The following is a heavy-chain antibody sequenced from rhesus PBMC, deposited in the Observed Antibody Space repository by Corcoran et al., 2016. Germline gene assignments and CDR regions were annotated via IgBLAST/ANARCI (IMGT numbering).Heavy chain of an antibody. J-gene: IGHJ3*01. CDR1: GGSISSNNW. V-gene: IGHV4-57*02. CDR2: IPGSGGTT. D-gene: IGHD6S26*01. CDR3: AREGTGWSYAFDL. Sequence: QLQLQESGPGLVKPSETLSLTCAVSGGSISSNNWWSWNRQSPGKGLEWIGRIPGSGGTTNYNASLKSRVTGSTDTSKNQFSLNLNSVTAADTAVYFCAREGTGWSYAFDLWGQGLRVTVSS.